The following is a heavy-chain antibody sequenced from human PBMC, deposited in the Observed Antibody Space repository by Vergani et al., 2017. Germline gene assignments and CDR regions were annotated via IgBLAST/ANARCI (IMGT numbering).Heavy chain of an antibody. D-gene: IGHD3-16*01. CDR3: ARERYYDYIWGGHIDALDI. CDR2: ISSGSSYL. Sequence: VQLVESGGGVVQPGRSLRLSCAASGFTFSSYAMHWVRQAPGKGLEWVSSISSGSSYLHYADSVKGRFSVSRDNARNSVYLQMNSLRAEDTAVYYCARERYYDYIWGGHIDALDIWGQGTMVSVSS. CDR1: GFTFSSYA. J-gene: IGHJ3*02. V-gene: IGHV3-21*06.